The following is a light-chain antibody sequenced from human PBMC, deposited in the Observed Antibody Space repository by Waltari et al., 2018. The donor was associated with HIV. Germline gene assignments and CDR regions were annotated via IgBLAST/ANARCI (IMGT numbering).Light chain of an antibody. CDR3: CSFAGSYTWL. V-gene: IGLV2-11*01. J-gene: IGLJ2*01. CDR2: DLT. Sequence: QSALTQPRSVSGSPGQSVTISCTGTSSDVGGYNYVSWYQQLPGKAPKLMIYDLTERPSGLPDRFAGSTSGNTASLTISGRQAEDEADYYCCSFAGSYTWLFGGGTKLTVL. CDR1: SSDVGGYNY.